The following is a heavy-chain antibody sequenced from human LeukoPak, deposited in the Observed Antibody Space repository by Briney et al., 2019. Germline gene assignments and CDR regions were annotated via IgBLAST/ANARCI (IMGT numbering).Heavy chain of an antibody. D-gene: IGHD3-3*01. CDR3: ARESSLLRSTDY. Sequence: SQTLSLTCTVSGGSISSGSYYWSWIRQPAGKGLEWIGRIYTSGSTNYNPSLKSRVIISVDTSKSQFSLKLSSVTAADTAVYYCARESSLLRSTDYWGQGTLVTVSS. J-gene: IGHJ4*02. V-gene: IGHV4-61*02. CDR1: GGSISSGSYY. CDR2: IYTSGST.